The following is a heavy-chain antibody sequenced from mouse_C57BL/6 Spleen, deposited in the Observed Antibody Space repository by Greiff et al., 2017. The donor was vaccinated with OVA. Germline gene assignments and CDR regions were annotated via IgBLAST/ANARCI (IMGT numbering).Heavy chain of an antibody. V-gene: IGHV2-9-1*01. J-gene: IGHJ1*03. Sequence: VKLQESGPGLVAPSQSLSISCTASGFSLTSYAISWVRQPPGKGLEWIGVIWTGGGTTYNSALKSSLSISKDNSKSQVFLKINSLRTDDSARYYCARTITTVVAKYFDVWGTGTTVTVSS. D-gene: IGHD1-1*01. CDR3: ARTITTVVAKYFDV. CDR2: IWTGGGT. CDR1: GFSLTSYA.